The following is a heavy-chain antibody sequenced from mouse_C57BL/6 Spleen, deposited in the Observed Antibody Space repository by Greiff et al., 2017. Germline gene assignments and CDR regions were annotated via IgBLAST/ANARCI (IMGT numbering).Heavy chain of an antibody. Sequence: VKLVESGAELARPGASVKLSCKASGYTFTSYGISWVKQRTGQGLEWIGEIYPRSGNTYYNEKFKGKATLTADKSSSTAYMELRSLTSEDSAVYFCASYYDYGGDYFDYWGQGTTLTVSS. CDR2: IYPRSGNT. V-gene: IGHV1-81*01. CDR1: GYTFTSYG. D-gene: IGHD2-4*01. J-gene: IGHJ2*01. CDR3: ASYYDYGGDYFDY.